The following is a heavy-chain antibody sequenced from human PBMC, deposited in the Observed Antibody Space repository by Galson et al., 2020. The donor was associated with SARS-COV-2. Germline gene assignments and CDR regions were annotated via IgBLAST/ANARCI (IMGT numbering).Heavy chain of an antibody. Sequence: GESLKISCAASGFTFSSYSMNWVRQAPGKGLEWVSSISSSSSYIYYADSVKGRFTISRDNAKNSLYLQMNSLRAEDTAVYYCASNAAASSGSYYYYGMDVWGQGTTVTVSS. CDR2: ISSSSSYI. CDR1: GFTFSSYS. D-gene: IGHD6-13*01. J-gene: IGHJ6*02. V-gene: IGHV3-21*01. CDR3: ASNAAASSGSYYYYGMDV.